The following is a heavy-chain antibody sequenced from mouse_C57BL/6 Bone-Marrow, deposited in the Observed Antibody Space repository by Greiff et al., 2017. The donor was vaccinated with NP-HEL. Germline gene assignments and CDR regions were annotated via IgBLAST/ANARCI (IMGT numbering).Heavy chain of an antibody. J-gene: IGHJ2*01. V-gene: IGHV1-42*01. Sequence: EVQLQQSGPELVKPGASVKISCKASGYSFTGYYMNWVKQSPEKSLEWIGEINPSTGGTTYNQKFKAKATLTVDKSSSTAYMQLKSLTSEDSAVYYCARSGLLPDYWGQGTTLTVSS. CDR3: ARSGLLPDY. CDR1: GYSFTGYY. D-gene: IGHD2-3*01. CDR2: INPSTGGT.